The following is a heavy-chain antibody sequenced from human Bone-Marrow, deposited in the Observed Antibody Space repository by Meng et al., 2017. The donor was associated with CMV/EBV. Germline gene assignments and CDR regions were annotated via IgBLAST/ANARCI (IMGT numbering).Heavy chain of an antibody. CDR2: INPNSGGT. D-gene: IGHD2-2*01. V-gene: IGHV1-2*02. CDR1: GYTFTGYY. CDR3: ARDRGAVPAAGYYYGMDV. Sequence: ASVKVSCKASGYTFTGYYMHWVRQAPGQGLEWMGWINPNSGGTNYAQKFQGRVTMTRDTSISTAYMELSRLRSDDTAVYYCARDRGAVPAAGYYYGMDVWGQGTTVTVSS. J-gene: IGHJ6*02.